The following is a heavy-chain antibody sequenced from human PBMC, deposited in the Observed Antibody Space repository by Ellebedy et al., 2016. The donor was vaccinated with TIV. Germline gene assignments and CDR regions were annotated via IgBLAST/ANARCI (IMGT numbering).Heavy chain of an antibody. CDR2: IKEDGSLK. J-gene: IGHJ5*02. Sequence: GESLKISCAASGFTFSSNWMSWVRQAPGKGLELMAKIKEDGSLKYYVDAVKGRFAISRDNAKNSLYLQMNSLRDEDTAVYYCARAIGVADCSWGQGTLVTVSS. CDR1: GFTFSSNW. CDR3: ARAIGVADCS. D-gene: IGHD2-21*02. V-gene: IGHV3-7*01.